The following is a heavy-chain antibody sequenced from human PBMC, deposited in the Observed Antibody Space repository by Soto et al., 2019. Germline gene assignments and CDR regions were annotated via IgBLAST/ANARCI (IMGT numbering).Heavy chain of an antibody. CDR2: VTHDGTLY. CDR1: GFTFSSCA. CDR3: VKDRSDTWSFDY. Sequence: QVQLVESGGGVVQPGRSLRLSCVASGFTFSSCAMHWVRQVPGKGLEWLAVVTHDGTLYPYADSVKGRFSISRDNSRKTLYLQMNGLRPEDTAVYYCVKDRSDTWSFDYWGQGNLVTVSS. V-gene: IGHV3-30*18. D-gene: IGHD2-8*02. J-gene: IGHJ4*02.